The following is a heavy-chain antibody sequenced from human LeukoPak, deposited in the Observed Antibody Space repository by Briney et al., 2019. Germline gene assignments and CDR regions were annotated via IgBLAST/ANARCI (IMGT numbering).Heavy chain of an antibody. CDR2: IIPIFGTA. Sequence: SVKVSCKASGGTFSSYAISWVRQAPGQGLEWMGGIIPIFGTANYAQKFQGRVTITTDESTSTAYMELSSLRSEDTAVYYCASGGYSGYDWDLYYFDYWGQGTLVTVSS. V-gene: IGHV1-69*05. CDR1: GGTFSSYA. CDR3: ASGGYSGYDWDLYYFDY. D-gene: IGHD5-12*01. J-gene: IGHJ4*02.